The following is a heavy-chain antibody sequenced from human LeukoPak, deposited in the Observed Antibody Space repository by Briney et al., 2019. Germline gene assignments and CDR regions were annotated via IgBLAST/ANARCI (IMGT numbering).Heavy chain of an antibody. CDR1: GFTFSSYG. CDR2: IWYDGSNK. Sequence: GRSLRLSCAASGFTFSSYGMHWVRQAPGKGLEWVAVIWYDGSNKYYADSVKGRFTISRDNSKNTLYLQMNSLRAEDTAVYYCARESSGWPVGYFDYWGQGTLVTVSS. CDR3: ARESSGWPVGYFDY. J-gene: IGHJ4*02. D-gene: IGHD6-19*01. V-gene: IGHV3-33*01.